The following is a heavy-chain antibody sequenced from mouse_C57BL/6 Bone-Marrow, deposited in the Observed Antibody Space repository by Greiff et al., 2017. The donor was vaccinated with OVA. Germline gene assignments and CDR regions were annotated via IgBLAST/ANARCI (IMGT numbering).Heavy chain of an antibody. Sequence: QVQLKESGAELARPGASVKLSCKASGYTFTSYGISWVKQRTGQGLEWIGAIYPRSGNTYYNEKFKGKATLTADKSSSTAYMELRSLTSEDSAVYFCARGNNYWMDYWGQGTSVTVSS. V-gene: IGHV1-81*01. D-gene: IGHD5-2*01. CDR2: IYPRSGNT. CDR1: GYTFTSYG. J-gene: IGHJ4*01. CDR3: ARGNNYWMDY.